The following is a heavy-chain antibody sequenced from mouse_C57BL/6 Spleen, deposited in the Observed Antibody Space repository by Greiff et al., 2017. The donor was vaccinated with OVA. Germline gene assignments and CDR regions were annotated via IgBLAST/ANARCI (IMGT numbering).Heavy chain of an antibody. V-gene: IGHV1-52*01. CDR1: GYTFTSYW. D-gene: IGHD2-10*02. J-gene: IGHJ2*01. Sequence: QVQLKQPGAELVRPGSSVKLSCKASGYTFTSYWMHWVKQRPIQGLEWIGNIDPSDSETHYNQKFKDKATLTVDKSSSTAYMQLSSLTSEDSAVYYCARGGYGNYFDYWGQGTTLTVSS. CDR2: IDPSDSET. CDR3: ARGGYGNYFDY.